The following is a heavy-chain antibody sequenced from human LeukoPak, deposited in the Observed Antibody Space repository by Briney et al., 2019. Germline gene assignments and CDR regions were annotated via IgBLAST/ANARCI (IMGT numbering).Heavy chain of an antibody. D-gene: IGHD4-17*01. CDR3: ASLRRVTVTNSYTWFDP. Sequence: SQTLSLTCTVSGGSISSGSYYWSWIRQPAGKGLEWIGCVYTSGSTNYNPPLKRRVTIPVDTPKNQFSLKLSSVTAADTAVYYCASLRRVTVTNSYTWFDPWGQGTLVTVSS. V-gene: IGHV4-61*02. J-gene: IGHJ5*02. CDR2: VYTSGST. CDR1: GGSISSGSYY.